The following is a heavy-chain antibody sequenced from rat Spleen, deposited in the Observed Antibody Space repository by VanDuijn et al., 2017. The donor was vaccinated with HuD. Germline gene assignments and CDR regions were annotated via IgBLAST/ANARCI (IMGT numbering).Heavy chain of an antibody. J-gene: IGHJ2*01. CDR1: GFTFSDYG. CDR2: ITNGGGTT. CDR3: TRDLGY. Sequence: EVQLVESGGGLVQPGRSLKLSCAASGFTFSDYGMAWVRQAPTKGLEWVASITNGGGTTYYRDSVKGRFTISRDNTKSTLYLQMDSLRSEDTATYYCTRDLGYWGQGVMVTVSS. V-gene: IGHV5-29*01.